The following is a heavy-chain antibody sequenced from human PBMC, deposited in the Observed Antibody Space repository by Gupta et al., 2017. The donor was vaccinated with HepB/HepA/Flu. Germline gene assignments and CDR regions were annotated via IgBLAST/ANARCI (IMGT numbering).Heavy chain of an antibody. D-gene: IGHD6-6*01. Sequence: YTIRSYDINWVRQATGQGLEWMGWMNPNSGNTGCAQKFQGRVTITRNTSISTAYMELSSLRSEDTAVYYCARGRSIAARRNWFDPWGQGTLVTVSS. CDR1: YTIRSYD. V-gene: IGHV1-8*03. CDR3: ARGRSIAARRNWFDP. CDR2: MNPNSGNT. J-gene: IGHJ5*02.